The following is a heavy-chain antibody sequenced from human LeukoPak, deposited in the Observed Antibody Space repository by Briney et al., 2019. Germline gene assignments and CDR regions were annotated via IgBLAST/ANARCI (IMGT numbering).Heavy chain of an antibody. J-gene: IGHJ6*02. CDR1: GYTLTELS. V-gene: IGHV1-24*01. CDR3: ATGFYDFWSAPLKNYYYGMDV. D-gene: IGHD3-3*01. Sequence: GASVKVSCKVSGYTLTELSMHWVRQAPGKGLEWMGGFDPEDGETIYAQKFQGRVTMTEDTSTDTAYMELGSLRSEDTAVYYCATGFYDFWSAPLKNYYYGMDVWGQGTTVTVSS. CDR2: FDPEDGET.